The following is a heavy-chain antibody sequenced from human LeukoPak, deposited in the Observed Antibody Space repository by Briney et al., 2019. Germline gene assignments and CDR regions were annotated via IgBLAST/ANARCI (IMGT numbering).Heavy chain of an antibody. D-gene: IGHD6-13*01. CDR1: GYTFTGYY. CDR2: INHNSGGT. J-gene: IGHJ3*02. V-gene: IGHV1-2*02. Sequence: ASVKVSCKASGYTFTGYYMHWVRQAPGQGLEWMGWINHNSGGTNYAQKFQGRVTMTRDTSISTAYMELSRLRSDDTAVYYCARDRGYSSSWYWAFDIWGQGTMVTVSS. CDR3: ARDRGYSSSWYWAFDI.